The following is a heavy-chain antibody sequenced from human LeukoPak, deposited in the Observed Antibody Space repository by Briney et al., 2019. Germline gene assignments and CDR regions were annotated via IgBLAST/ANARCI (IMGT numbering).Heavy chain of an antibody. D-gene: IGHD4-11*01. CDR1: GGSFSDHY. J-gene: IGHJ4*02. V-gene: IGHV4-34*01. Sequence: PSETLSLTCAVYGGSFSDHYWNWIRQPPRKGLEWIGEINHSGSTNYNPSLKSRVTMSVDTSKNQFSLKLNCVTAADTAVYYCATRLPTDYWGQGTLVTVSP. CDR2: INHSGST. CDR3: ATRLPTDY.